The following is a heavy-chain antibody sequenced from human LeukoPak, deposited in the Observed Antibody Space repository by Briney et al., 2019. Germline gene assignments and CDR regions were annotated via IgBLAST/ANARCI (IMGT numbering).Heavy chain of an antibody. Sequence: ASVKVSCKASGYTFTGYFMHWVRQAPGQGLEWMGWINPNSGGTNYAQKFQGRVTMTRDTSISTAYMELSRLRSDDTAVYYCASSIVYCSSSSCYFNWGQGTLVTVSS. CDR3: ASSIVYCSSSSCYFN. D-gene: IGHD2-2*01. CDR1: GYTFTGYF. V-gene: IGHV1-2*02. CDR2: INPNSGGT. J-gene: IGHJ4*02.